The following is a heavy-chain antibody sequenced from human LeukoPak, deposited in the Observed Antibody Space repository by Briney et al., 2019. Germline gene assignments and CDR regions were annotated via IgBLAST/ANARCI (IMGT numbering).Heavy chain of an antibody. V-gene: IGHV3-53*01. CDR2: IYSGAGT. D-gene: IGHD6-13*01. CDR1: GFTVSSNY. CDR3: ARDYSSSWYLYYYYGMDV. J-gene: IGHJ6*02. Sequence: PGGSLRLSCAASGFTVSSNYMSWVRQAPGKGLEWVSLIYSGAGTYYADSVKGRFTISRDNSKNTLYLQMNSLRAEDTAVYYCARDYSSSWYLYYYYGMDVWGQGTTVTVSS.